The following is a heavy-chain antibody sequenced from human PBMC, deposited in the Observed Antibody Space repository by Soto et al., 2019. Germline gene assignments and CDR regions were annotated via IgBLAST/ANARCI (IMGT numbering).Heavy chain of an antibody. Sequence: GGSLRLSCAASGFTFSSYSMNWVRQAPGKGLEWVSSISSSSSHIYYADSVKGRFTISRDNAKNSLYLQMNSLRAEDTAVYYCARESEEDIVVVPAAVIAFDIWGQGTMVTVSS. V-gene: IGHV3-21*01. CDR3: ARESEEDIVVVPAAVIAFDI. J-gene: IGHJ3*02. CDR1: GFTFSSYS. D-gene: IGHD2-2*01. CDR2: ISSSSSHI.